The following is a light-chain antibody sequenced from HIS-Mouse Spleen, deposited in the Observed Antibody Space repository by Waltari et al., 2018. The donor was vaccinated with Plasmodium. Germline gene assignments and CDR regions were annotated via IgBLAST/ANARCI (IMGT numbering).Light chain of an antibody. J-gene: IGLJ2*01. CDR1: SSDVGSYNL. CDR3: CSYAGSSTFVV. Sequence: QSALTQPASVSGSPGQSITISCTGTSSDVGSYNLVSWYQQHPGKAPKLMIYEGSKRPAGFSNRFSVSKSGNTASLTISWLQAEDEADYYCCSYAGSSTFVVFGGGTKLTVL. CDR2: EGS. V-gene: IGLV2-23*03.